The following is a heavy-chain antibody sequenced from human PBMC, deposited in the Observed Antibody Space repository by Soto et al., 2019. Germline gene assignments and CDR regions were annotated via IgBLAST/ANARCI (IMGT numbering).Heavy chain of an antibody. CDR1: GFTFSSYA. CDR2: ISGSGGST. D-gene: IGHD6-19*01. V-gene: IGHV3-23*01. J-gene: IGHJ6*02. Sequence: PGGSLRLSCAACGFTFSSYAMSGVRQAPGKGLEWVSAISGSGGSTYYADSVKGRFTISRDNSKNTLYLQMNSLRAEDTAVYYCAKVRGWYRDYYGMDVWGQGTTVTVSS. CDR3: AKVRGWYRDYYGMDV.